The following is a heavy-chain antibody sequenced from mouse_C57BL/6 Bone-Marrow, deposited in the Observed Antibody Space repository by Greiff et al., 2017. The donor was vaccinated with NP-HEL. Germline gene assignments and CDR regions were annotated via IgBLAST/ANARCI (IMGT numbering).Heavy chain of an antibody. CDR2: IRNKANGYTT. CDR1: GFTFTDYY. V-gene: IGHV7-4*01. Sequence: EVQLVESGEGLVQPGASLRLSCAASGFTFTDYYMSWVRQPPGKAPEWLALIRNKANGYTTEYTASVKGRFTISRDNSQNILYLQMNTLRAEDSATYYCVKASYYGNYYAMDYWGQGTSVTVSS. D-gene: IGHD2-1*01. CDR3: VKASYYGNYYAMDY. J-gene: IGHJ4*01.